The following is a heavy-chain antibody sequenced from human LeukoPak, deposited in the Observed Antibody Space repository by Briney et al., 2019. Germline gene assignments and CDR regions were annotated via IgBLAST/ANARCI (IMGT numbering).Heavy chain of an antibody. CDR1: GFTFSSYA. D-gene: IGHD2-15*01. J-gene: IGHJ2*01. V-gene: IGHV3-23*01. Sequence: GSLRLSCAASGFTFSSYAMSWVRQAPGKGLEWVSVISGSGSNTYYADSVKGRFTISRHNSKNTLYLQMNSLRAEDTAVYYCAKDPGYYCSGGSCYVWYLDLWGRGTLVTVSS. CDR3: AKDPGYYCSGGSCYVWYLDL. CDR2: ISGSGSNT.